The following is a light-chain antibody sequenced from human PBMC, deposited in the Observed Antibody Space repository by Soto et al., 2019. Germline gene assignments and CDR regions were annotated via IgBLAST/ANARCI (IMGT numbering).Light chain of an antibody. J-gene: IGLJ1*01. CDR3: SSYAGSNIFYV. V-gene: IGLV2-8*01. CDR2: EVT. Sequence: QSVLTQPPSASGSPGQSVTISCAGTSSDVGAYDYVSWYQQHPGRAPKPMIYEVTKRPSGVPDRFSGSKSGNTASLTVSGLQAEDEADYYCSSYAGSNIFYVFGTGTKLTVL. CDR1: SSDVGAYDY.